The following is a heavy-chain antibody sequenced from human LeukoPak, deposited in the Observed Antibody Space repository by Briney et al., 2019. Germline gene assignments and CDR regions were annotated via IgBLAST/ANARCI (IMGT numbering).Heavy chain of an antibody. CDR1: GFTFSSYA. CDR3: ARPARVRGINWFDP. D-gene: IGHD3-10*01. Sequence: PGGSLRLSCAASGFTFSSYAMSWVHQAPGKGLEWVSAISGSGGSTYYADSVKGRFTISRDNSKNTLYLQMNSLRAEDTAVYYCARPARVRGINWFDPWGQGTLVTVSS. J-gene: IGHJ5*02. CDR2: ISGSGGST. V-gene: IGHV3-23*01.